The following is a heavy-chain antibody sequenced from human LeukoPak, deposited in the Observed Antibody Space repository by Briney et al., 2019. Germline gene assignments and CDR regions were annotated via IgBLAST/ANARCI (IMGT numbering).Heavy chain of an antibody. D-gene: IGHD3-22*01. Sequence: GGSLRLSCAASGFTFSSYWMSWVRQAPGKGLEWVANIKQDGSEKYYVDSVKGRFTISRDNAKNSLYLQMNSLRAEDTAVYYCARGSPRRGDSSGYYYYWGQGTLVTVSS. CDR1: GFTFSSYW. CDR3: ARGSPRRGDSSGYYYY. V-gene: IGHV3-7*01. CDR2: IKQDGSEK. J-gene: IGHJ4*02.